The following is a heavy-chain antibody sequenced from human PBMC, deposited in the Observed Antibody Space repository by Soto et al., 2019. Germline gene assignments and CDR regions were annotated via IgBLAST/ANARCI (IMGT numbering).Heavy chain of an antibody. D-gene: IGHD3-9*01. Sequence: PSETLSLTCTVSGGSISSSSYYWGWIRQPPGKGLEWIGSIYYSGSTYYNPSLKSRVTISVDTSKNQFSLKLSSVTAADTAVYYCARGRKYYDILTGYYGHYYYGMDVWGQGTTVTVSS. CDR3: ARGRKYYDILTGYYGHYYYGMDV. CDR2: IYYSGST. CDR1: GGSISSSSYY. V-gene: IGHV4-39*07. J-gene: IGHJ6*02.